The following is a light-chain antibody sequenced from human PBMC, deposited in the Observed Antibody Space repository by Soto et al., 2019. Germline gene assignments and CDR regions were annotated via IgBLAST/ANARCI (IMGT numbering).Light chain of an antibody. CDR3: QQYGRSPRA. V-gene: IGKV3-20*01. CDR1: QSVNNNY. J-gene: IGKJ1*01. Sequence: EIVLTQSPGTLSLSPGERATLSCRASQSVNNNYLAWYQQKHGQAPKHLIYGASRRATGNPDRFTGSGSGSDFTLTISRLEPEDFSVYYCQQYGRSPRAFGQGTKVEIK. CDR2: GAS.